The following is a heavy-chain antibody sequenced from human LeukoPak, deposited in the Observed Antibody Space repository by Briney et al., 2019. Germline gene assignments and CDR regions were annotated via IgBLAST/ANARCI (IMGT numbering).Heavy chain of an antibody. Sequence: PGGSLRLSCAASGFTFSSYWMHWVRQAPGKGLVWVSRINSGGSDTNYADSVKGRFTISRDNARNTVYLQMNSLRAEDTAVYYCARGWGPSDITLKWGQGTMVTVSS. D-gene: IGHD3-22*01. CDR2: INSGGSDT. CDR1: GFTFSSYW. CDR3: ARGWGPSDITLK. J-gene: IGHJ3*01. V-gene: IGHV3-74*01.